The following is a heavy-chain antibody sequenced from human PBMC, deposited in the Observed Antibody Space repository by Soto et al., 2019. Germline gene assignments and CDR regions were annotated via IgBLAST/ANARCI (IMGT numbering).Heavy chain of an antibody. CDR1: GGTFSSYA. J-gene: IGHJ6*02. CDR2: IIPIFGTA. V-gene: IGHV1-69*13. CDR3: ARVWYYYDSSGYPRPNYYGMDV. Sequence: SVKVSCKASGGTFSSYAISWVRQAPGQGLEWMGGIIPIFGTANYAQKFQGRVTITADESTSTAYMELSSLRSEDTAVYYCARVWYYYDSSGYPRPNYYGMDVWGQGTTVIVSS. D-gene: IGHD3-22*01.